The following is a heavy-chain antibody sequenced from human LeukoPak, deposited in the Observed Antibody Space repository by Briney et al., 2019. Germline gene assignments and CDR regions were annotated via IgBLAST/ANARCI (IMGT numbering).Heavy chain of an antibody. D-gene: IGHD6-19*01. J-gene: IGHJ4*02. CDR3: ARGTTQTYSSGWY. CDR1: GFTFSSYA. CDR2: ISYDGSNK. V-gene: IGHV3-30*04. Sequence: GGSLRLSCAASGFTFSSYAMHWVRQAPGKGLEWVAVISYDGSNKYYADSVKGRFTISRDNSKNTLYLQMNSLRAEDTAVYYCARGTTQTYSSGWYWGQGTLVTVSS.